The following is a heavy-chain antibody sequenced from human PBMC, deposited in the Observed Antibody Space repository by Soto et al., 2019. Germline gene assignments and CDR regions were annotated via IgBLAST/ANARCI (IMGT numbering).Heavy chain of an antibody. V-gene: IGHV3-30-3*01. CDR2: ISYDGSNK. CDR3: ARDRSVARYFDWGAYYFDY. J-gene: IGHJ4*02. CDR1: GFTFSSYA. D-gene: IGHD3-9*01. Sequence: QVQLVESGGGVVQPGRSLRISCAASGFTFSSYAMHWVRQAPGKGLAWVAVISYDGSNKYYADSVKGRFTISRDNSKNTLYLQMNSLRAEDTAVYYCARDRSVARYFDWGAYYFDYWGQGPLVTVSS.